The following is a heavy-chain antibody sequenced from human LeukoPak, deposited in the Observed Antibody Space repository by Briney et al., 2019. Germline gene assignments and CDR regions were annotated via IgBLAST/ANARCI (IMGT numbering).Heavy chain of an antibody. CDR1: GGSISSYY. J-gene: IGHJ4*02. D-gene: IGHD1-26*01. CDR2: IHYSGST. CDR3: ARGQGSGSSWAFDY. Sequence: PSETLSLTCTVSGGSISSYYWSWIRQPPGKGLEWIGYIHYSGSTTYNPSLKSRAIISIDPSKHQFSLSLSSATAADTAVCYCARGQGSGSSWAFDYWGQGTLVTVSS. V-gene: IGHV4-59*01.